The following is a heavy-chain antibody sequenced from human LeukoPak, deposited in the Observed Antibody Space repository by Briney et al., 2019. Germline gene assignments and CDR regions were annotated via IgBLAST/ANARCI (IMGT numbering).Heavy chain of an antibody. CDR3: ARYDHAPSYYYYYMDV. Sequence: PSETLSLTCTVSGDSISRYYWGWIRQSPGKGLEWIGYYGGRTTYNPSLKSRVTMSVDTSKNQFSLKLTSVTAADTAVYYCARYDHAPSYYYYYMDVWGKGTTVTVPS. J-gene: IGHJ6*03. CDR2: YYGGRT. CDR1: GDSISRYY. D-gene: IGHD1-14*01. V-gene: IGHV4-59*01.